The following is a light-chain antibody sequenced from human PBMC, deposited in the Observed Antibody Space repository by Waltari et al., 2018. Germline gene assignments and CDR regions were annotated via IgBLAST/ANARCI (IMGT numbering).Light chain of an antibody. J-gene: IGLJ2*01. V-gene: IGLV1-51*01. CDR2: DNY. Sequence: QSVLTQPPSVSAAPGQKVTISCSGSSSNIGNYFVSWYHQLPGATPKLLISDNYKGPSGIPDRFSASKSGTSATLDITGLQIGDEADYYCATWDNSLTAVVFGGGTKLTVL. CDR3: ATWDNSLTAVV. CDR1: SSNIGNYF.